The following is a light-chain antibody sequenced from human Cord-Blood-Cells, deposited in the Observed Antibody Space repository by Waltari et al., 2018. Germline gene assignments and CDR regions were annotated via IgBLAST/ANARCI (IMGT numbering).Light chain of an antibody. CDR2: DVR. V-gene: IGLV2-14*01. J-gene: IGLJ2*01. CDR3: SSYTSSSVV. Sequence: QSALTQPASVSGSPGHSITIPCTGTSSHVGGYYYVSGYQQHPGKAPKLMIYDVRNWPSGVSNRVSGSKSGNTASLTISGLQAEDEADYYCSSYTSSSVVFGGGTKLTVL. CDR1: SSHVGGYYY.